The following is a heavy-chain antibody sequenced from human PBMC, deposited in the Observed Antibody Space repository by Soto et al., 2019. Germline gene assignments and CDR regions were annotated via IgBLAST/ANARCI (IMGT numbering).Heavy chain of an antibody. Sequence: SETLSLTCTVSGGSISSTDHYWGWVRQPPGKGLEWLGSIYFAGSTFHNPALKSRATISVDTSRNQFSLRLTTVTASDTAVYYCARLVFHCLRGSCDDYSFCGLDVWGQGTTVTVS. D-gene: IGHD2-15*01. CDR2: IYFAGST. J-gene: IGHJ6*02. V-gene: IGHV4-39*01. CDR3: ARLVFHCLRGSCDDYSFCGLDV. CDR1: GGSISSTDHY.